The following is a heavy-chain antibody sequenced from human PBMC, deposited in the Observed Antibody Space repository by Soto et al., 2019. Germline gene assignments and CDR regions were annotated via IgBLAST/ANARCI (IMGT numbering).Heavy chain of an antibody. CDR3: AREAARPYLFDH. D-gene: IGHD2-2*02. V-gene: IGHV4-30-4*01. J-gene: IGHJ5*02. CDR1: GCSISSGDYY. Sequence: AXETLSLTCTVSGCSISSGDYYWSWIRQPPGKGLEWIGYIYYSGSTYYNPSLKSRVTISVDTSKNQFSLKLSSVTAADTAVYYCAREAARPYLFDHWGQGTLVTVSS. CDR2: IYYSGST.